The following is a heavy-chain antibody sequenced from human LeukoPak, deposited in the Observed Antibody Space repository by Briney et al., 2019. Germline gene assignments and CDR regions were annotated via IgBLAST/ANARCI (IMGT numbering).Heavy chain of an antibody. CDR1: GFTFSSYA. CDR2: INHSGST. J-gene: IGHJ4*02. Sequence: PGGSLRLSCAASGFTFSSYAMSWVRQPPGKGLEWIGEINHSGSTNYNPSLKSRVTISVDTSKNQFSLKLSSVTAADTAVYYCASPGYSGYAWGQGTLVTVSS. D-gene: IGHD5-12*01. CDR3: ASPGYSGYA. V-gene: IGHV4-34*01.